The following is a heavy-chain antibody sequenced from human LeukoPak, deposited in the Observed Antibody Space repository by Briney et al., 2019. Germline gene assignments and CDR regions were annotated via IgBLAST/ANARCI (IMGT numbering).Heavy chain of an antibody. D-gene: IGHD3-3*01. CDR1: GYTFTGYY. V-gene: IGHV1-2*02. CDR3: ARGGAYYDFWSGPRYPTYYFDY. Sequence: ASVKVSCKASGYTFTGYYMHWVRQAPGQGLEWMGWINPNSGGTNYAQKFQGRVTMTRDTSISTAYMELGRLRSDDTAVYYCARGGAYYDFWSGPRYPTYYFDYWGQGTLVTVSS. CDR2: INPNSGGT. J-gene: IGHJ4*02.